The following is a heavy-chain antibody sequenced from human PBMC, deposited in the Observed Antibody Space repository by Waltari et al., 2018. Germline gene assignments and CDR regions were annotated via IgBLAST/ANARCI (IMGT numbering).Heavy chain of an antibody. CDR2: SYWNDDK. J-gene: IGHJ6*02. D-gene: IGHD3-9*01. V-gene: IGHV2-5*01. CDR1: GFSLSTSGVG. CDR3: AHRQPTFYDILTGYWEYGMDV. Sequence: QITLKESGPTLVKPTQTLTLTCTFSGFSLSTSGVGVGWIRQPPGKALEWLALSYWNDDKRYSPALKRRLTITKDTSKNQVVLTMTNMDPVDTATYYCAHRQPTFYDILTGYWEYGMDVWGQGTTVTVSS.